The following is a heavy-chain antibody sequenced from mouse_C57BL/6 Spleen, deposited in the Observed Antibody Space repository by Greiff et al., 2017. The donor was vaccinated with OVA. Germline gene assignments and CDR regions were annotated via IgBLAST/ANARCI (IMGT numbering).Heavy chain of an antibody. CDR2: ISYDGSN. CDR3: ASTGITTVVATRYFDV. V-gene: IGHV3-6*01. D-gene: IGHD1-1*01. J-gene: IGHJ1*03. Sequence: DVKLVESGPGLVKPSQSLSLTCSVTGYSITSGYYWNWIRQLPGNKLEWMGYISYDGSNNYNPTLKNRITITRDTSQNQFFLKLNSVTTEDSATYYCASTGITTVVATRYFDVWGTGTTVTVSS. CDR1: GYSITSGYY.